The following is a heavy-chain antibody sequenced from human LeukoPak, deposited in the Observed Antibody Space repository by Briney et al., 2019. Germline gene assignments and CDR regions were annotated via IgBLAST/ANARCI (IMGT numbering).Heavy chain of an antibody. D-gene: IGHD5-12*01. Sequence: ASVKVSCKASGYTFTGYYMHWVRQAPGQGLEWMGWINPNSGGTNYAQKFQGRVTMTRDTSISTAYMELSRLRSDDTAVYYCARDSRLRFALENYWGQGTLVTVSS. CDR1: GYTFTGYY. CDR3: ARDSRLRFALENY. CDR2: INPNSGGT. V-gene: IGHV1-2*02. J-gene: IGHJ4*02.